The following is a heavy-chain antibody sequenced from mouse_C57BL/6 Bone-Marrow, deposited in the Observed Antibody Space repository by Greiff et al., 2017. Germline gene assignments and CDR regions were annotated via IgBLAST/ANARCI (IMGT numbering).Heavy chain of an antibody. V-gene: IGHV1-69*01. CDR3: ARYGWYFDV. CDR1: GYTFTSSW. CDR2: IDPSDSYT. Sequence: QVQLQQPGAELVMPGASVKLSCKASGYTFTSSWMHWVKQRPGQGLEWIGEIDPSDSYTNYNQKFKGKSTLTVDKSSSTAYMQLSSLTSEDSAVYYCARYGWYFDVWGTGTTVTVSS. D-gene: IGHD1-1*02. J-gene: IGHJ1*03.